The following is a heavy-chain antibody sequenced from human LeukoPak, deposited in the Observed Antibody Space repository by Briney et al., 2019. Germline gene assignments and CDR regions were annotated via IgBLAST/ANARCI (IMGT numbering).Heavy chain of an antibody. CDR2: INLKSGGK. V-gene: IGHV1-2*02. Sequence: EASAKVSCKASGYTFTDHYMHRVRQAPEQGLEWMGWINLKSGGKNYVQKFQGRVTMTRDMSISTAYMELSRLTSDDTAVYYCARGEEQWLAPDYWGQGTLVTVSS. CDR1: GYTFTDHY. D-gene: IGHD6-19*01. CDR3: ARGEEQWLAPDY. J-gene: IGHJ4*02.